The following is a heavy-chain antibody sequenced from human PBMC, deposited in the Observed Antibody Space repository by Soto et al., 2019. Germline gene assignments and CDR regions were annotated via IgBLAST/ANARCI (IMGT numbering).Heavy chain of an antibody. CDR3: ARQWGGDY. CDR2: ASYSGSP. Sequence: QVQLQESGPGLVKPSETLSLTCTVSGGSIGSHYWSWIRQPPGEGLEWIGRASYSGSPNYNPSLKSRVTIYIDTSKNQFSLKLTSVTAADTAVYYCARQWGGDYWGQGTLVTVSS. D-gene: IGHD3-16*01. V-gene: IGHV4-59*08. J-gene: IGHJ4*02. CDR1: GGSIGSHY.